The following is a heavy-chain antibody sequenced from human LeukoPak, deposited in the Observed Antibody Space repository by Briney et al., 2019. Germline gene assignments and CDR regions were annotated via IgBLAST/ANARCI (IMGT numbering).Heavy chain of an antibody. V-gene: IGHV3-23*01. CDR2: ISGTGGST. CDR3: VRQNYHYHTMDV. CDR1: GFTFNFYA. J-gene: IGHJ6*02. Sequence: GGSLRLSCAASGFTFNFYAMAWVRQAPGKGLDWVSAISGTGGSTYYSDSVKGRCTISRDNSKNTLFLQMSGLSAEDTAVYYCVRQNYHYHTMDVWGQGTTVTVSS.